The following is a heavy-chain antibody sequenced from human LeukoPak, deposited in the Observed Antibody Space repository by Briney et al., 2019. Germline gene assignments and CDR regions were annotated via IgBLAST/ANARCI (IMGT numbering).Heavy chain of an antibody. Sequence: GGSLRLSCAASGFTLSRYWMRGVRQAPGKGLEWVAKMKGSEEYYVDSVQGRFTNSRDNAKNSVYLQMNSLRVDDTAVYYCTRWARYCSEGSCYSWFDPWGQGTLVTVSS. CDR1: GFTLSRYW. CDR3: TRWARYCSEGSCYSWFDP. CDR2: MKGSEE. J-gene: IGHJ5*02. D-gene: IGHD2-15*01. V-gene: IGHV3-7*01.